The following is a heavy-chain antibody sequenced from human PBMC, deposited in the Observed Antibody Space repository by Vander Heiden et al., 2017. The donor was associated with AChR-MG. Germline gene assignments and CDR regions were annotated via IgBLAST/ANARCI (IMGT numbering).Heavy chain of an antibody. CDR1: GGTFSSYA. J-gene: IGHJ5*02. V-gene: IGHV1-69*01. Sequence: QVQLVQSGAVVKKPGSSVKVSCTASGGTFSSYAISWVRQAPGQGLGWMGGIIPIFGTANYAQKFQGRVTITADESTSTAYMELSSLRSEDTAVYYCARAMGVTGTTDWFDPWGQGTLVTVSS. CDR3: ARAMGVTGTTDWFDP. CDR2: IIPIFGTA. D-gene: IGHD1-7*01.